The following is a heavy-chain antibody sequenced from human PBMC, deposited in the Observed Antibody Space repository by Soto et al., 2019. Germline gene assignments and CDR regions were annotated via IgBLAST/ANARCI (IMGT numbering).Heavy chain of an antibody. CDR1: GGSISSTSYY. CDR2: IYYSGST. J-gene: IGHJ2*01. D-gene: IGHD5-18*01. V-gene: IGHV4-39*01. CDR3: ARRGAGYSSGLYWHFDL. Sequence: QLQLQESGPGLVKPSETLSLTCTVSGGSISSTSYYWGWIRQPPGKGLDWIGNIYYSGSTYYNPSLKSRVTRSRDPPKTPCSLLLRSVTAADPAVYYCARRGAGYSSGLYWHFDLWGRGPLVPVSS.